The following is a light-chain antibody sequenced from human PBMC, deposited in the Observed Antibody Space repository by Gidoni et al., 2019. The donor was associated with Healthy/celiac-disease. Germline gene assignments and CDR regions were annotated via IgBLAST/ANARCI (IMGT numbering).Light chain of an antibody. V-gene: IGLV1-47*01. CDR2: RNN. Sequence: QSVLTQPPSASGTPGPRVTISCSGSSSNIGSNYVYWYQQPPGTAPKLLIDRNNQRPSGVPDRFSGSKSGTSASLAISGLRSEDEADYYCAAWDDSLSGRVFGGGTKLTVL. CDR3: AAWDDSLSGRV. J-gene: IGLJ3*02. CDR1: SSNIGSNY.